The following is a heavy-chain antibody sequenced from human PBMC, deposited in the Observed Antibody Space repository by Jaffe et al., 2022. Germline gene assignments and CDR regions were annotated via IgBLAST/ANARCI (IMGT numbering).Heavy chain of an antibody. CDR1: GFTFSRFG. V-gene: IGHV3-30*02. J-gene: IGHJ4*02. CDR2: IRYDGTLI. CDR3: AKYGASAATYYFDQ. D-gene: IGHD6-13*01. Sequence: QVQLVESGGGVVQPGGSLRLSCAASGFTFSRFGMHWVRQAPGKGLEWVAFIRYDGTLIYYADSVKGRFTISRDNSKNTLFLQMNSLRPEDTAVYYCAKYGASAATYYFDQWGQGTRVTVSS.